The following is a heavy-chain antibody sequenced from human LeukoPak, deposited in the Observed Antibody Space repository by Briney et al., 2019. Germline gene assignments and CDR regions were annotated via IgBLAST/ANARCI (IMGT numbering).Heavy chain of an antibody. CDR3: ARGATMVRGTYDAFDI. D-gene: IGHD3-10*01. CDR1: GGSFNGYY. Sequence: SETLSLTCGVHGGSFNGYYWSWIRQPPGKGLERIGEINHSGSPNYNPSLKSRVTISVHTSKNHFFLNLTSVTAADTAVYYCARGATMVRGTYDAFDIWGQGTMVTVSS. V-gene: IGHV4-34*01. CDR2: INHSGSP. J-gene: IGHJ3*02.